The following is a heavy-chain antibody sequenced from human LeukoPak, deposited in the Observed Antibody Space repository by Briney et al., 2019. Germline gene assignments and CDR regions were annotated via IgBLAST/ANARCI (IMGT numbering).Heavy chain of an antibody. J-gene: IGHJ4*02. CDR3: AKDQPGIAVAADY. CDR1: GYTFTSNY. CDR2: ISPSGGST. D-gene: IGHD6-19*01. Sequence: ASVKVSCKAFGYTFTSNYMHWVRQAPGQGPEWMGVISPSGGSTTYAQKFQGRVTLTRDMSTSTDYLELSSLRSEDTAVYYCAKDQPGIAVAADYWGQGTLVTVSS. V-gene: IGHV1-46*01.